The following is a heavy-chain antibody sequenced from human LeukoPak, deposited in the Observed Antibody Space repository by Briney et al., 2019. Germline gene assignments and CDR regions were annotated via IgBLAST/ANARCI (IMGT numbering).Heavy chain of an antibody. CDR2: IYYSGST. D-gene: IGHD5-24*01. CDR3: ASLQFTEYFQH. J-gene: IGHJ1*01. Sequence: SETLSLTCTVSGGSISSYYWSWIRQPPGKGLEWIGYIYYSGSTNYNPSLKSRVTISVDTSKNQFSLKLSSVTAADTAVYYCASLQFTEYFQHWGQGTLVTVPS. V-gene: IGHV4-59*01. CDR1: GGSISSYY.